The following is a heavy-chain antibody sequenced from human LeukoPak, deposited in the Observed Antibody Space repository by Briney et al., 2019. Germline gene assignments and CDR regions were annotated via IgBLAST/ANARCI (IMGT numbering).Heavy chain of an antibody. V-gene: IGHV4-39*01. D-gene: IGHD3-3*01. CDR2: IYYSGST. CDR3: ARGSGGFFGVVIRYYFDY. CDR1: GGSISSGSYY. J-gene: IGHJ4*02. Sequence: NPSQTLSLTCTVSGGSISSGSYYWGWIRQPPGKGLEWIGSIYYSGSTYYNPSLKSRVTISVDTSKNQFSLKLSSVTAADTAVYYCARGSGGFFGVVIRYYFDYWGQGTLVTVSS.